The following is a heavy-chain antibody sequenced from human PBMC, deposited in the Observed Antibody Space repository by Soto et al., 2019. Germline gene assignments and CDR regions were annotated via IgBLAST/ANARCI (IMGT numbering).Heavy chain of an antibody. Sequence: GGSLRLSCAASGFTFSSYAVSWVRQAPGKGLEWVSTISGSGGSTYYADSVKGRFTISRDNSKNTLDLHMNSLRAEDTAVYYCAKLDYGDFGGVDSWGQGTLVTVSS. J-gene: IGHJ4*02. CDR2: ISGSGGST. D-gene: IGHD4-17*01. V-gene: IGHV3-23*01. CDR1: GFTFSSYA. CDR3: AKLDYGDFGGVDS.